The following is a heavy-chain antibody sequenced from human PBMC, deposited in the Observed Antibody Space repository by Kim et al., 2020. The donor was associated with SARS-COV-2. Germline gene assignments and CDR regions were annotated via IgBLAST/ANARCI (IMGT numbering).Heavy chain of an antibody. J-gene: IGHJ4*02. Sequence: GGSLRLSCAASGFTVSSNYMSWVRQAPGKGLEWVSVIYSGGSTYYADSVKGRFTISRDNSKNTLYLQMNSLRAEDTAVYYCAKEAAYYYGSGRDYWGQGTLVTVSS. D-gene: IGHD3-10*01. CDR1: GFTVSSNY. CDR2: IYSGGST. CDR3: AKEAAYYYGSGRDY. V-gene: IGHV3-66*01.